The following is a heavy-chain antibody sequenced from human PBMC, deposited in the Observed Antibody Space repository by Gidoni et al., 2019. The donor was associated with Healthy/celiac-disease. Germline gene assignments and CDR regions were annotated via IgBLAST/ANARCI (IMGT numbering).Heavy chain of an antibody. D-gene: IGHD3-22*01. CDR2: ISSSSSYI. CDR1: GFTFSSYS. V-gene: IGHV3-21*01. CDR3: ARDANYYDSSGYLSRGMDV. Sequence: EVQLVESGGGLVKPGGSLRLSCAASGFTFSSYSMNWVRQAPGKGLEWVSSISSSSSYIYYADSVKGRFTISRDNAKNSLYLQMNSLRAEDTAVYYCARDANYYDSSGYLSRGMDVWGQGTTVTVSS. J-gene: IGHJ6*02.